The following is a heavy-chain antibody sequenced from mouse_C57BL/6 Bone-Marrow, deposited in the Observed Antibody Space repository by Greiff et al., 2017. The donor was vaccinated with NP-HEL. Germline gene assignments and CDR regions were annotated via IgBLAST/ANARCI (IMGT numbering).Heavy chain of an antibody. CDR3: ARGYGLGFAY. CDR2: INPNNGGT. J-gene: IGHJ3*01. CDR1: GYTFTDYY. Sequence: EVQLQQSGPELVKPGASVKISCKASGYTFTDYYMNWVKQSHGKSLEWIGDINPNNGGTSYNQKFKGKATLTVDKSSSTAYMELRSLTSEDSAVYYCARGYGLGFAYWGQGTLVTVSA. D-gene: IGHD1-1*01. V-gene: IGHV1-26*01.